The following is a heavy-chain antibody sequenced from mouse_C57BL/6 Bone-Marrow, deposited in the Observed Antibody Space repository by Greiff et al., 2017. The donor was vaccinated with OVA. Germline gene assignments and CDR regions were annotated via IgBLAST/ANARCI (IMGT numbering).Heavy chain of an antibody. Sequence: QVQLQQPGAELVKPGASVKMSCKASGYTFTSYWITWVKQRPGQGLEWIGDIYPGSGSTNYNEKFKSKATLTVDTSSSTAYMQLSSLTSEDSAVYYCAEEGIYYDYEDYWGQGTTLTVSS. J-gene: IGHJ2*01. V-gene: IGHV1-55*01. CDR1: GYTFTSYW. CDR2: IYPGSGST. CDR3: AEEGIYYDYEDY. D-gene: IGHD2-4*01.